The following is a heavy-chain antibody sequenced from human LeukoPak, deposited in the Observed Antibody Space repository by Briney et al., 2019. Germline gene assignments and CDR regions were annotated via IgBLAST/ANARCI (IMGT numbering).Heavy chain of an antibody. CDR2: INTNTGNP. Sequence: RASVKVSCKASGYTFTSYAMNWVRQAPGQGLEWMGWINTNTGNPTYAQGFTGRFVFSLDTSVSTAYLQISSLKAEDTAVYYCARADFWSGYYYYYMDVWGKGTTVTVSS. D-gene: IGHD3-3*01. J-gene: IGHJ6*03. CDR3: ARADFWSGYYYYYMDV. V-gene: IGHV7-4-1*02. CDR1: GYTFTSYA.